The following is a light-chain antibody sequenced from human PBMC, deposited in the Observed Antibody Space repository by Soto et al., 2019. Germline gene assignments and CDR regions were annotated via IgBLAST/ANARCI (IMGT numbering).Light chain of an antibody. V-gene: IGKV1-5*01. CDR1: QSISSW. CDR3: QQYNSYSAIT. Sequence: IQMTHSPSSLSASVGDRVTMTCXASQSISSWLAWYQQKPGKAPKVLIYDASTLQSGVPSRFSGSGSGTEFTLTISSLQPDDFATYYCQQYNSYSAITFGQGTRLEIK. J-gene: IGKJ5*01. CDR2: DAS.